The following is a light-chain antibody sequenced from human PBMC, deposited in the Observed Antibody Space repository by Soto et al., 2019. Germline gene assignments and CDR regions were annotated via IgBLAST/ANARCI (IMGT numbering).Light chain of an antibody. CDR2: GAS. Sequence: EIVMTQSPATLSVSPGERATLSCRASQSVSSNFAWYQQKPGQAPRLLIYGASTRPTGIPARFSGSGSGTEFTLTISSLQSEDFAVYYCQQYNNSPLTFGGGTKVEIK. CDR1: QSVSSN. J-gene: IGKJ4*01. V-gene: IGKV3-15*01. CDR3: QQYNNSPLT.